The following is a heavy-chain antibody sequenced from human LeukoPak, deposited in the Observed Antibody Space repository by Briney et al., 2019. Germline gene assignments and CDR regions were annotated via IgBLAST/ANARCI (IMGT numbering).Heavy chain of an antibody. CDR1: GFTFDDYA. J-gene: IGHJ4*02. CDR3: ARSARLMKGVVEVTALDD. V-gene: IGHV3-20*04. CDR2: ISSDGEIT. Sequence: GGSLRLSCADTGFTFDDYAMHGVRQLPGKGLEWVSGISSDGEITGYADSVQGRCTVSRDTAKKSLYLQMNSLRADDTAVYYCARSARLMKGVVEVTALDDWGQGTLVTVSS. D-gene: IGHD3-3*01.